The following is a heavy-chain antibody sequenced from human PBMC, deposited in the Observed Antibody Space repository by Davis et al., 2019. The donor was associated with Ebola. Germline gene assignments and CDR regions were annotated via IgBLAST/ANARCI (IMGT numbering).Heavy chain of an antibody. V-gene: IGHV4-34*01. CDR3: ARQQSSGWYYFDY. J-gene: IGHJ4*02. D-gene: IGHD6-19*01. CDR1: GGSFSGYY. CDR2: INHSGST. Sequence: SETLSLTCAVYGGSFSGYYWSWIRQPPGKGLEWIGEINHSGSTNYNPSLKSRVTISVDTSKNQFSLKLSSVTAADTAVYYCARQQSSGWYYFDYWGQGTLVTASS.